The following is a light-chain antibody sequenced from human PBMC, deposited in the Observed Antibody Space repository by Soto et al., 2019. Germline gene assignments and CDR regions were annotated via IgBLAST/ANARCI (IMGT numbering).Light chain of an antibody. CDR1: QSISSY. CDR2: AAS. J-gene: IGKJ1*01. V-gene: IGKV1-39*01. CDR3: RQSYSTSWT. Sequence: DIQMTQSPSSLSASVGDRVTITFRASQSISSYLNWYQQKPGKALKLLIYAASSLQSGVPSRFSGSGSGTDFTLTISSLQPEDFATYYCRQSYSTSWTFGQGTKVDIK.